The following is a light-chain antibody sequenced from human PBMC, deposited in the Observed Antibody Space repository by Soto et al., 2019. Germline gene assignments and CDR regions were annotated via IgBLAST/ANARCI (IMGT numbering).Light chain of an antibody. CDR2: GAS. CDR1: QTVSSTY. J-gene: IGKJ5*01. CDR3: QHYGSSPIP. Sequence: ENRVNNSPGTLSLSTGERATLSCRASQTVSSTYLAWYQQKPGQAPRLLIYGASSRATGIPDRFSGTVSGTDFTLTISRLEPEDFAVYYCQHYGSSPIPFGQGARLEVK. V-gene: IGKV3-20*01.